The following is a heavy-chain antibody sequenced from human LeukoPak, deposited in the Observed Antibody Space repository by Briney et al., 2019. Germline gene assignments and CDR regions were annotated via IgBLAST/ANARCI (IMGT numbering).Heavy chain of an antibody. CDR1: GGSFSGYY. D-gene: IGHD5-24*01. Sequence: PSETLSLTCAVYGGSFSGYYWSWIRQPPGKGLEWIGEINHSGSTNYNPSLKSRVTISVDTSKNQFSLKLSSVTAADTAVYYCARWLQLGSDYWGQGTLVTVSS. J-gene: IGHJ4*02. CDR2: INHSGST. V-gene: IGHV4-34*01. CDR3: ARWLQLGSDY.